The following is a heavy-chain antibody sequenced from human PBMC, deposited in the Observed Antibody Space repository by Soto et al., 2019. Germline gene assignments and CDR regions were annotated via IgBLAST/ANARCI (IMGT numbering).Heavy chain of an antibody. CDR1: GGSFSGYY. D-gene: IGHD3-22*01. J-gene: IGHJ6*03. V-gene: IGHV4-34*01. Sequence: PSETLSLTCAVYGGSFSGYYWSWIRQPPGKGLEWIGEINHSGSTNYNPSLKSRVTISVDTSKNQFSLKLSSVTAADTAVHYCARIRVVIFYYYYMDVWGKGTTVTVSS. CDR2: INHSGST. CDR3: ARIRVVIFYYYYMDV.